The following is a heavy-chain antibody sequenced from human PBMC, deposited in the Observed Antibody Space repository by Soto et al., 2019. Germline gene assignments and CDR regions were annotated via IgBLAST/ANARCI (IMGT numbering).Heavy chain of an antibody. J-gene: IGHJ4*02. CDR1: AGSVTSGTYY. Sequence: QVQLQESGPGLVKPSETLSLTCSVSAGSVTSGTYYWIWIRQPPGKGLEWIGSIYYTGTTNYNPALTSRATVSVDTSKNQFSLPLSSVTAADTAVYYCARAASPHTSGTSRGQGTLLTVSS. CDR3: ARAASPHTSGTS. V-gene: IGHV4-61*01. CDR2: IYYTGTT. D-gene: IGHD6-25*01.